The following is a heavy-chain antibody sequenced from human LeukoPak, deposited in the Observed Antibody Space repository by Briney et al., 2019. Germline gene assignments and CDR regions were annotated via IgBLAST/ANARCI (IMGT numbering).Heavy chain of an antibody. CDR2: INHSGST. Sequence: SETLSLTCAVYGGSFSGYYWSWIRQPPGKGLEWIGEINHSGSTNYNPSLKSRVTILVDTSKNQFSLKLSSVTAADTAVYYCARGRRSCSSTSCYTGRWFDPWGQGTLVTVSS. CDR1: GGSFSGYY. V-gene: IGHV4-34*01. J-gene: IGHJ5*02. CDR3: ARGRRSCSSTSCYTGRWFDP. D-gene: IGHD2-2*02.